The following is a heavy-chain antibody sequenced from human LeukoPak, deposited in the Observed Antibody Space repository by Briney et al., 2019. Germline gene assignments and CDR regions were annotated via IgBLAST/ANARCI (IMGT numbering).Heavy chain of an antibody. Sequence: SVTVSFKSTGYTFTNYGMNWVRQPPGQGLEWVGWISTYNGDRKNAQKVQDRVIITADTSTNTAYMELWNLRSDDTAVYYLGRECSRDYGDDVVYWGDGAPVIASS. CDR2: ISTYNGDR. V-gene: IGHV1-18*01. J-gene: IGHJ4*01. D-gene: IGHD4/OR15-4a*01. CDR1: GYTFTNYG. CDR3: GRECSRDYGDDVVY.